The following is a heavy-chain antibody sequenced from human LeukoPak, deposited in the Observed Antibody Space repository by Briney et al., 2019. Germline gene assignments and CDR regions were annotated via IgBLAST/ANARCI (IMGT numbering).Heavy chain of an antibody. Sequence: GGSLRLSCAASGFTVSSNYMSWVRQAPGKGLEWVSVIYSGGSTYYADSVKGRFTISRDNSKNTLHLQMNSLRAEDTAVYYCARMPMVRGVIRYYYYGMDVWGQGTTVTVSS. D-gene: IGHD3-10*01. J-gene: IGHJ6*02. CDR2: IYSGGST. CDR1: GFTVSSNY. CDR3: ARMPMVRGVIRYYYYGMDV. V-gene: IGHV3-53*01.